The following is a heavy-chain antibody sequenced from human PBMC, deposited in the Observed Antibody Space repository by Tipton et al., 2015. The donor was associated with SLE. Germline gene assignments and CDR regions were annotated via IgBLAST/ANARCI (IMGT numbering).Heavy chain of an antibody. Sequence: TLSLTCTVSGGSISSSSYYWGWIRQPPGKGLEWIGSIYYSGSTYYNPSLKSRVTISVDTSKNQFSLKLSSVTAADTAVYYCARGDLTNWINNPFDSWGQRTLVTVSS. V-gene: IGHV4-39*07. CDR2: IYYSGST. J-gene: IGHJ4*02. CDR3: ARGDLTNWINNPFDS. CDR1: GGSISSSSYY. D-gene: IGHD1/OR15-1a*01.